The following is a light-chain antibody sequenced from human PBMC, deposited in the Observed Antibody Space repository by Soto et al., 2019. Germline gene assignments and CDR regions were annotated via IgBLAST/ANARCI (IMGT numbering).Light chain of an antibody. V-gene: IGKV1-5*01. CDR1: DNINYW. J-gene: IGKJ1*01. CDR3: HSGT. Sequence: DIQITQSPSTLSASVGDRVTITCRASDNINYWLAWYQQKPGKAPKLLIYDASILGPGVPPRFSGSGSGTEFTLTSRSLQPDDFATYFCHSGTFGQGTKVDVK. CDR2: DAS.